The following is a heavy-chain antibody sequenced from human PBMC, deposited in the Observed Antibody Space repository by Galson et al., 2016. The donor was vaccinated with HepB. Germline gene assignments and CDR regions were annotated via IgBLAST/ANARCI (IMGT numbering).Heavy chain of an antibody. Sequence: SLRLSCAASGFTFSTYWMNWVRQAPGKGLEWVAVISYDGSNKYYADSVKGRFTISRDNSKNTLYLQMNSLRAEDTAVYYCASIAAAGYYYGMDVWGQGTTVTVSS. J-gene: IGHJ6*02. CDR2: ISYDGSNK. D-gene: IGHD6-13*01. CDR3: ASIAAAGYYYGMDV. V-gene: IGHV3-30-3*01. CDR1: GFTFSTYW.